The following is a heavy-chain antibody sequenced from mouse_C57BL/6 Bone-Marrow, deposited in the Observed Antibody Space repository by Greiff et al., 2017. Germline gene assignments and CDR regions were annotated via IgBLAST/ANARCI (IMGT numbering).Heavy chain of an antibody. CDR3: ARCSYYDYDEVWFAY. Sequence: QLQESGPELVKPGASVKISCKASGYSFTDYNMNWVKQSNGKSLEWIGVINPNYGTTSYNQKFKGKATLTVDQSSSTAYMQLNSLTSEDSAVYYCARCSYYDYDEVWFAYWGQGTLVTVSA. D-gene: IGHD2-4*01. CDR1: GYSFTDYN. J-gene: IGHJ3*01. V-gene: IGHV1-39*01. CDR2: INPNYGTT.